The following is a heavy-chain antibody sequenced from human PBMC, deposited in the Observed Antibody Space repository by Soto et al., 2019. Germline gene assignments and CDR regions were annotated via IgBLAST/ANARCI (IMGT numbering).Heavy chain of an antibody. CDR1: GGSISNGYYY. V-gene: IGHV4-31*03. J-gene: IGHJ4*02. Sequence: SSETLSLTCTVSGGSISNGYYYWSWVRQNPGKGLEWIGHIYHSGRTYYNPSLKSRVTISVDTSKNQFSLNLSSVTAADTAVYYCARWVEVSLDYFDSWGQGTPVT. D-gene: IGHD2-15*01. CDR2: IYHSGRT. CDR3: ARWVEVSLDYFDS.